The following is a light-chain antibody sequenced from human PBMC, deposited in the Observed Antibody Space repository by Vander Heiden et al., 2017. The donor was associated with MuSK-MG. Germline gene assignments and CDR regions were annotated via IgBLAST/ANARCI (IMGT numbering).Light chain of an antibody. Sequence: QPPSVSVSPGQTASITCPGDKLGDTYACWYQQKPGQSPVLVIYQDSKRPSGIPERFSGSNSGNTATLTISGTQAMDEADYYCQAWDSSTVVFGGGTKLTVL. J-gene: IGLJ2*01. CDR2: QDS. CDR1: KLGDTY. V-gene: IGLV3-1*01. CDR3: QAWDSSTVV.